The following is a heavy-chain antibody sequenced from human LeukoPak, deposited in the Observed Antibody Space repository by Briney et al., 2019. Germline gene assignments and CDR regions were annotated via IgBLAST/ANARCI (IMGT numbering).Heavy chain of an antibody. D-gene: IGHD2-2*01. CDR2: IYYSGST. V-gene: IGHV4-39*07. CDR3: ARAEYQLPLYYFDY. Sequence: SETLSLTCTVSGGSISSSSYYWGWIRQPPGKGLEWIGSIYYSGSTYYNPSLKSRATISVDTSKNQFSLKLSSVTAADTAVYYCARAEYQLPLYYFDYWGQGTLVTVSS. J-gene: IGHJ4*02. CDR1: GGSISSSSYY.